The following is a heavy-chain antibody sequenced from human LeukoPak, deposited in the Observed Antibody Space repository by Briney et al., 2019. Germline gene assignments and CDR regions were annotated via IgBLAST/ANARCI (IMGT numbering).Heavy chain of an antibody. J-gene: IGHJ6*03. D-gene: IGHD3-22*01. Sequence: SETLSLTCTVSGGSISSYYWSWIRQPAGKGLEWIGRIYTSGSTNYNPSLKSRVTMSVDTSKNQFSLKLSSVTAADTAVYYCARVARYYDSSGYYYYYYYMDVWGKGTTVTISS. CDR3: ARVARYYDSSGYYYYYYYMDV. CDR1: GGSISSYY. CDR2: IYTSGST. V-gene: IGHV4-4*07.